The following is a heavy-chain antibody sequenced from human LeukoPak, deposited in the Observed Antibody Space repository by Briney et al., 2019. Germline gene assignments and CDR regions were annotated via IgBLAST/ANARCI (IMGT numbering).Heavy chain of an antibody. V-gene: IGHV3-21*01. CDR1: GFTFSSYS. CDR2: ISSSSYI. CDR3: ARDVSGYCSGGSCPPAHAFDI. D-gene: IGHD2-15*01. Sequence: GSLRLSCAASGFTFSSYSMNWVRQAPGKGLEWVSSISSSSYIYYADSVKGRFTISRDNAKNSLYLQMNSLRAEDTAVYYCARDVSGYCSGGSCPPAHAFDIWGQGTMVTVSS. J-gene: IGHJ3*02.